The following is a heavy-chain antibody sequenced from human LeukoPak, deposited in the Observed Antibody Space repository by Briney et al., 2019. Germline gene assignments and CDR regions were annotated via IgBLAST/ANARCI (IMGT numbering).Heavy chain of an antibody. Sequence: SETLSLTCTVSGGSISSSSYYWGWIRQPPGKGLEWIGSIYYSGSTYYNPSLKRRVTISVDTSKNQFSLKLSSVTAADTAVYYCARAEYSSGWYFVHWGQGTLVTVSS. J-gene: IGHJ4*02. D-gene: IGHD6-19*01. CDR2: IYYSGST. CDR1: GGSISSSSYY. V-gene: IGHV4-39*07. CDR3: ARAEYSSGWYFVH.